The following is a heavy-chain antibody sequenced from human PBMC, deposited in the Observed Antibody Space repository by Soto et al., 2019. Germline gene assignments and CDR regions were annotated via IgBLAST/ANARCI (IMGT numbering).Heavy chain of an antibody. CDR3: ARVDPGIAAAGPGLGY. D-gene: IGHD6-13*01. CDR1: GFTFNTFW. Sequence: GSLRLSCAASGFTFNTFWMSWVRQSPGKGLEWVANIKHDGSETYYADSVKGRFTISRDNAKNSLFLQMNTLKTEDTAVYYCARVDPGIAAAGPGLGYWGQGTLVTVSS. J-gene: IGHJ4*02. V-gene: IGHV3-7*03. CDR2: IKHDGSET.